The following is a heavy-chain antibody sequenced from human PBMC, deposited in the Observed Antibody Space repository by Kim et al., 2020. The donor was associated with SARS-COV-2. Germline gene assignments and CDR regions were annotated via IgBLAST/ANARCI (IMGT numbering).Heavy chain of an antibody. CDR1: GFTVSSNY. Sequence: GGSLRLSCAASGFTVSSNYMSWVRQAPGKGLEWVSVIYSGGSTYYADSVKGRFTISRDNSKNTLYLQMNSLRAEDTAVYYCARDLQRFGELGYYYYGMDVWGPGTTVTVSS. CDR2: IYSGGST. CDR3: ARDLQRFGELGYYYYGMDV. D-gene: IGHD3-10*01. J-gene: IGHJ6*02. V-gene: IGHV3-53*01.